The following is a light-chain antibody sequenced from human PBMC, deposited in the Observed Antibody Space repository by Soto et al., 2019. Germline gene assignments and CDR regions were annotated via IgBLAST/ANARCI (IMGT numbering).Light chain of an antibody. CDR1: QSVSSN. V-gene: IGKV3-15*01. CDR3: QQYNNWPRT. J-gene: IGKJ1*01. Sequence: EIVMTQSPATLSVSPGERATLSSGASQSVSSNLAWYQQKPGQAPRLLIYGASTRATGIPARFSGSGSGTEFTLTISSLQSEDFAVYYCQQYNNWPRTFGQGTKV. CDR2: GAS.